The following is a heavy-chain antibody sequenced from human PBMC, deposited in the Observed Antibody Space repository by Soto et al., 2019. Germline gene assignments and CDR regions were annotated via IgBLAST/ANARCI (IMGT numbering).Heavy chain of an antibody. J-gene: IGHJ5*02. CDR2: IKQDGSEK. CDR3: ARDRSYNWFDP. CDR1: GFTFRRYW. V-gene: IGHV3-7*01. Sequence: PRVSLRLSCADSGFTFRRYWMSWFRQAPGKGLEWVANIKQDGSEKYYVASVKGRFTIPRDNAKNSLYLQMNSPRAEDTAVYYCARDRSYNWFDPWGRGTLVTVSS.